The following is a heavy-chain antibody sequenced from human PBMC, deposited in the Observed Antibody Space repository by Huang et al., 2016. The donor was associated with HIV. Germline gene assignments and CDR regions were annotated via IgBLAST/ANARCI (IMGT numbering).Heavy chain of an antibody. Sequence: QVQLVQSGAEVKKPGASVKVSCKASGYTFTGYGISWVRQAPGQGLEWMGGISAYNGNTNYAQKFQGRVTMPTDTSTSTADMELGSLISDDTVVYYCARDVPGSSWEFDYWGQGTLVTVSP. CDR2: ISAYNGNT. V-gene: IGHV1-18*01. CDR3: ARDVPGSSWEFDY. CDR1: GYTFTGYG. J-gene: IGHJ4*02. D-gene: IGHD6-13*01.